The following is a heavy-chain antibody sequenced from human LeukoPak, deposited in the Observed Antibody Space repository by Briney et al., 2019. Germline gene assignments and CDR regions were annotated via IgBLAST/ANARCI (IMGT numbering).Heavy chain of an antibody. Sequence: PGRSLRLSCAASGITFSSYGMHWVRQAPGKGLEWVAVISYDGSNKYYADSVKGRFTISRDNSKNTLYLQMNSLRAEDTAVYYCAKDRVYTVTTDDFGSWDYWGQGTLVTVSS. V-gene: IGHV3-30*18. D-gene: IGHD4-17*01. CDR3: AKDRVYTVTTDDFGSWDY. CDR2: ISYDGSNK. CDR1: GITFSSYG. J-gene: IGHJ4*02.